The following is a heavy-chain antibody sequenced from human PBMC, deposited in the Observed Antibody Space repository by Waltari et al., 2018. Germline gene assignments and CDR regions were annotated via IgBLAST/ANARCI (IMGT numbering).Heavy chain of an antibody. D-gene: IGHD3-16*01. CDR3: ATDLGGGPLAGLDY. Sequence: EVQLVQSGAEVKKPGATVKISCKVSGYTFTDYYMHWVQQAPGKGLEWMGLVDPEDGETINAKKFQGRVTITADTSRATAYMELSSLRSEDTAVYYCATDLGGGPLAGLDYWGQGTLVTVSS. CDR1: GYTFTDYY. V-gene: IGHV1-69-2*01. CDR2: VDPEDGET. J-gene: IGHJ4*02.